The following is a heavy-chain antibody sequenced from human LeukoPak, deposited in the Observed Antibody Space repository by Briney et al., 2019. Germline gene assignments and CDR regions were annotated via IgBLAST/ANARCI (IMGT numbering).Heavy chain of an antibody. CDR3: AREDCSSTSCYNADY. CDR1: GFTFSSYS. J-gene: IGHJ4*02. CDR2: ISSSSSTI. D-gene: IGHD2-2*02. Sequence: GGSLRLSCAASGFTFSSYSMNWVRQAPGKGLEWVSYISSSSSTIYYADSVKGRFTISRDNAKKSLYLQMNSLRAEDTAVYYCAREDCSSTSCYNADYWGQGTLVTVSS. V-gene: IGHV3-48*01.